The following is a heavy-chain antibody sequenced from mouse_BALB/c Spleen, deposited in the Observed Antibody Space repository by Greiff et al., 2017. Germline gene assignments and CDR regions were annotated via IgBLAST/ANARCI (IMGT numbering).Heavy chain of an antibody. V-gene: IGHV5-6-4*01. CDR1: GFTFSSYT. D-gene: IGHD1-1*01. Sequence: EVQLVESGGGLVKPGGSLKLSCAASGFTFSSYTMSWVRQTPEKRLEWVATISSGGSYTYYPDSVKGRFTISRDNAMNTLYLQMSSLKSEDTAMYYCTRDGSSYWFAYWGQGTLVTVSA. J-gene: IGHJ3*01. CDR3: TRDGSSYWFAY. CDR2: ISSGGSYT.